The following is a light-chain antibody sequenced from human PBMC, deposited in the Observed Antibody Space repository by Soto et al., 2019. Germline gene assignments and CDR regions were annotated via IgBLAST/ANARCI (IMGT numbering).Light chain of an antibody. CDR3: QQSYSTPPVT. CDR2: AAS. V-gene: IGKV1-39*01. J-gene: IGKJ5*01. CDR1: QSISSY. Sequence: DIQMTQSPSSLSASVVDRVTITCRASQSISSYLNWYQQRPGKAPNLLIHAASTLQSGVPSRFSGSGSGTDFTLTISSLQPEDFATYYCQQSYSTPPVTFGQGTRLEIK.